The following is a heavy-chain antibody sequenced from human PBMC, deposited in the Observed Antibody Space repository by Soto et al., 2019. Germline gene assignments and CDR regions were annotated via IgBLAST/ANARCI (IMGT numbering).Heavy chain of an antibody. V-gene: IGHV4-31*03. Sequence: SETLSLTCTVSGGSISSGGYYWSWIRQHPEKGLEWIGHIHNSGSTSYNPSLESRTTISVDKSKNQFSLNLKSVTAADKAVYYCARVPGTWTFDYWGQGTLVTVSS. CDR3: ARVPGTWTFDY. CDR2: IHNSGST. CDR1: GGSISSGGYY. D-gene: IGHD6-13*01. J-gene: IGHJ4*02.